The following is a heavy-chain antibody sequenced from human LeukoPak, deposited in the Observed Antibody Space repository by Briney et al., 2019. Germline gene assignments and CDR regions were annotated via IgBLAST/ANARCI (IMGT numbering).Heavy chain of an antibody. CDR3: ASLGGSYYGGYYYGMDV. CDR2: IYYSGST. V-gene: IGHV4-39*07. CDR1: GGSISSSSYY. Sequence: SETLSLTCTVSGGSISSSSYYWGWIRQPPGKGLEWIGSIYYSGSTYYNPSLKSRVTISVDTSKNQFSLKLSSVTAADTAVYYCASLGGSYYGGYYYGMDVWGQGTTVTVSS. J-gene: IGHJ6*02. D-gene: IGHD1-26*01.